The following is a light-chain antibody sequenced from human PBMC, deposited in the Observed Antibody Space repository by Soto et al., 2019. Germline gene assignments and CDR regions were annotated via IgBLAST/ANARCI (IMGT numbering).Light chain of an antibody. J-gene: IGLJ2*01. Sequence: QSVLTQPASVSGSPGQSITISCTGTSSDVGGYNYVSWYQQHPGKAPKFMIYDVSNRPSGVSNRFSGSKSGNTASLTISGLQAEDEADYYCSSYTSSSTLGVFGGGTKLTVL. V-gene: IGLV2-14*01. CDR3: SSYTSSSTLGV. CDR2: DVS. CDR1: SSDVGGYNY.